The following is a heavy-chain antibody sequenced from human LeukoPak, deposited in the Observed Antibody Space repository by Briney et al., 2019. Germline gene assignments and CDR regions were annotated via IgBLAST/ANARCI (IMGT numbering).Heavy chain of an antibody. CDR3: ARDLGSSSSLFDY. V-gene: IGHV1-18*01. Sequence: GASVKVSCKASGYTFTSYGISWVRQAPGQGLEWMGWITAYNGNTNYAQKLQGRVTMTTDTSTRTAYMELRILRSDDTAVYYCARDLGSSSSLFDYWGQGTLVTVSS. J-gene: IGHJ4*02. CDR1: GYTFTSYG. D-gene: IGHD6-6*01. CDR2: ITAYNGNT.